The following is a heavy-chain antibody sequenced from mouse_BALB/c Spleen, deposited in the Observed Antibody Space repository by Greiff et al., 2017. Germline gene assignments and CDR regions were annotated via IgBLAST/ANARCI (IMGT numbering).Heavy chain of an antibody. V-gene: IGHV1-54*03. CDR1: GYAFTNYL. CDR3: ARNGPFAD. D-gene: IGHD1-1*02. J-gene: IGHJ3*01. Sequence: QVQLKESGAELVRPGTSVKVSCKASGYAFTNYLIEWVKQRPGQGLEWIGVINPGSGGTNYNEKFKGKATLTADKSSSTAYMQLSSLTSDDSAVYFCARNGPFADWGQGTLVTVSA. CDR2: INPGSGGT.